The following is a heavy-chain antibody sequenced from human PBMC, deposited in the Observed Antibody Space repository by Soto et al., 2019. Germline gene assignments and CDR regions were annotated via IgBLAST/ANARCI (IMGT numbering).Heavy chain of an antibody. CDR2: IFSNDEK. Sequence: QVTVKESGPVLVKPTETLTLTCTVSGFSLSNAGLGVSWIRQPPGKALEWLAHIFSNDEKSYSTSLKSRLTISHDTSRSQVVLIMTNMDPVDTATYYCASTYSTSWYWFDSWGQGTLVTVSS. J-gene: IGHJ5*01. CDR3: ASTYSTSWYWFDS. CDR1: GFSLSNAGLG. V-gene: IGHV2-26*04. D-gene: IGHD6-13*01.